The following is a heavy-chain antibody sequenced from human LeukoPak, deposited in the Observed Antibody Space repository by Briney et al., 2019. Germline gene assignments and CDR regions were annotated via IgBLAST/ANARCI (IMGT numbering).Heavy chain of an antibody. CDR2: IWYDGSNK. CDR1: GFTFSSYG. D-gene: IGHD6-19*01. J-gene: IGHJ4*02. V-gene: IGHV3-33*01. Sequence: GRSLRLSCAASGFTFSSYGMHWVRQAPGKGLEWVAVIWYDGSNKYYVDSVKGRFTISRDNSKNTLYLQMNSLRAEDTAVYYCARGGKDSSGWYGVDYWGQGTLVTVSS. CDR3: ARGGKDSSGWYGVDY.